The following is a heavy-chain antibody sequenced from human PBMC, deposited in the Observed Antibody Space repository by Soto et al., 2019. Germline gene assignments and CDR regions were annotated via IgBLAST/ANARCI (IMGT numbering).Heavy chain of an antibody. D-gene: IGHD3-10*01. J-gene: IGHJ6*02. Sequence: GGSLRLSCAASEFTFSNFWMSWVRQAPGKGLEWVANIKEGGSDKYYVDSVKGRFTISRDSAKNSLYLQMNSLRAEDTAVYYCARDRGSWYYYGMDVWGQGTTVTVSS. V-gene: IGHV3-7*01. CDR1: EFTFSNFW. CDR2: IKEGGSDK. CDR3: ARDRGSWYYYGMDV.